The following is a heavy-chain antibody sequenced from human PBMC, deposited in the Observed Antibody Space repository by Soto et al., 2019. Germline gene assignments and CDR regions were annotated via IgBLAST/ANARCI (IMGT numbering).Heavy chain of an antibody. D-gene: IGHD2-15*01. Sequence: ETLSLTCTVSGGSISSSSYYWGWIRQPPGKGLEWIGSIYYSGSTYYNPSLKSRVTISVDTSKNQFSLKLSSVTAADTAVYYCARQPAVYCFGCSCYYLNLFDPCGQGTLVTVSS. V-gene: IGHV4-39*01. CDR3: ARQPAVYCFGCSCYYLNLFDP. J-gene: IGHJ5*02. CDR2: IYYSGST. CDR1: GGSISSSSYY.